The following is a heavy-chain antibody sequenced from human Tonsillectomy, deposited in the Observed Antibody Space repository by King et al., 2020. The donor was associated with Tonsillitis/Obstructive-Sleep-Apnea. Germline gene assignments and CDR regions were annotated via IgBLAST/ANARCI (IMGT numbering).Heavy chain of an antibody. J-gene: IGHJ4*02. CDR2: INPSGGST. Sequence: QVQLVESGAEVKKPGASVKVSCKASGYTFTSYYMHWVRQAPGQGLEWMGIINPSGGSTSYAQKFQGRVTMTRDTSTSTVYMELSSLRSDDTAVYYCARGAGGTMIVVVTPPDYWGQGTLVTVSS. CDR3: ARGAGGTMIVVVTPPDY. D-gene: IGHD3-22*01. V-gene: IGHV1-46*01. CDR1: GYTFTSYY.